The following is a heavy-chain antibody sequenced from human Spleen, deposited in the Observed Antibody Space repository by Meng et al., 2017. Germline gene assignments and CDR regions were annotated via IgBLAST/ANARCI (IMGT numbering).Heavy chain of an antibody. J-gene: IGHJ4*02. CDR1: GYTFTGYY. V-gene: IGHV1-2*02. CDR3: ARVYYYDSSGYYYLGY. D-gene: IGHD3-22*01. Sequence: ALVKVSCKASGYTFTGYYLHWVRQAPGQGLEWMGWINPNSGGTNYAQKFQGRVTMTRDTSINTAYMELSRLRSDDTGVYYCARVYYYDSSGYYYLGYWGQGTLVTVSS. CDR2: INPNSGGT.